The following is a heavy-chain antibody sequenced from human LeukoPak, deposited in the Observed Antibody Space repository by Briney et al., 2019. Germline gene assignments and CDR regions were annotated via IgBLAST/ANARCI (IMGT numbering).Heavy chain of an antibody. V-gene: IGHV3-21*01. CDR2: ISSSSSYI. CDR1: GFTFSSYS. D-gene: IGHD2-2*01. J-gene: IGHJ6*02. Sequence: PGGSLRLSCAASGFTFSSYSMNWVRQAPGKGLEWVSSISSSSSYIYYADSVKGRFTISRDNAKNSLYLQMNSLRAEDTAVYYCARVSAALRIGYGMDVWGQGTTVTVSS. CDR3: ARVSAALRIGYGMDV.